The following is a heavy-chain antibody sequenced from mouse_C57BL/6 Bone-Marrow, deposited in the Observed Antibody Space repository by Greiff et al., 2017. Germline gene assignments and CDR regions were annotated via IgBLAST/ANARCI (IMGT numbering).Heavy chain of an antibody. D-gene: IGHD1-1*01. CDR1: GYTFTNYW. J-gene: IGHJ4*01. CDR3: ARAAITTGMDY. CDR2: IYPGGGYT. V-gene: IGHV1-63*01. Sequence: QVQLQQSGAELVRPGTSVKMSCKASGYTFTNYWIGWAKQRPGHGLEWIGDIYPGGGYTNYNEKFKGKATLTADKSSSTAYMQFSSLTSEDSAIYDCARAAITTGMDYWGQGTSVTVSS.